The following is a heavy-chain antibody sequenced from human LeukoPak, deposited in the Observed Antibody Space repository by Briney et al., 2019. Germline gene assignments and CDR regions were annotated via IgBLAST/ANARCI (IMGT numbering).Heavy chain of an antibody. Sequence: GSPVKVSCKASGGTFSSYAISWVRQAPGQGLEWMGGIIPIFGTANYAQKFQGRVTITADESTSTAYMELSSLRSEDTAVYYCARGMASSGWGPIDYWGQGTLVTVSS. CDR3: ARGMASSGWGPIDY. D-gene: IGHD6-19*01. J-gene: IGHJ4*02. CDR2: IIPIFGTA. V-gene: IGHV1-69*01. CDR1: GGTFSSYA.